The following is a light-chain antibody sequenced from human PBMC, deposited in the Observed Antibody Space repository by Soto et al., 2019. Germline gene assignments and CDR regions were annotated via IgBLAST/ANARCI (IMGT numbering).Light chain of an antibody. CDR2: GAS. CDR3: QQYNNWWT. Sequence: EIVMTQSPETLYVSLGERATLSCRASQSVTNNLAWYQQKPGQAPRLLIYGASTGATGIPARFSGSGSRTDFTLTISSVQSEDSAVYYCQQYNNWWTFGQGTRVDIK. CDR1: QSVTNN. V-gene: IGKV3-15*01. J-gene: IGKJ1*01.